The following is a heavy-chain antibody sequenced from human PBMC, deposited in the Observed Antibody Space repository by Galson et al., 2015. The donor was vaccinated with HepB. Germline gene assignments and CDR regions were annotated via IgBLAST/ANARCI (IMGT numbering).Heavy chain of an antibody. CDR3: AREYGRRDALDI. J-gene: IGHJ3*02. CDR2: INPGGGST. CDR1: GYTLISYY. V-gene: IGHV1-46*01. D-gene: IGHD2-8*01. Sequence: SVKVSCKASGYTLISYYMYWVRQAPGQGLEWMGKINPGGGSTTYARKFQGRVTMTRDTSTSTVYMELSSLRSEDTAVYYCAREYGRRDALDIWGQGTMVTITS.